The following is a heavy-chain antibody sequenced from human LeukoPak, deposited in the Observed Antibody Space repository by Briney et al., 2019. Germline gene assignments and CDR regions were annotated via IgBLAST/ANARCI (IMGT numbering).Heavy chain of an antibody. CDR1: GYTFTGYY. V-gene: IGHV1-2*02. CDR3: ARGKLARNCSGGSCYSFIDI. Sequence: ASVKVSCKASGYTFTGYYMHWVRQAPGQGLEWMGWINPNSGGTNYAQKFQGRVTMTRDTSISTAYMELSRLRSDDTAVYYCARGKLARNCSGGSCYSFIDIWGQGTMVTVSS. CDR2: INPNSGGT. J-gene: IGHJ3*02. D-gene: IGHD2-15*01.